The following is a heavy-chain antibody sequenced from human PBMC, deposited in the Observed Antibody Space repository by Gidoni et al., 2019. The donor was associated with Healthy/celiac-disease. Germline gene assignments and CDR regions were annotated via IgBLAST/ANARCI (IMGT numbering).Heavy chain of an antibody. J-gene: IGHJ6*02. CDR3: AHSVAAAGFYYYYGMDV. Sequence: QITLQESGPTLVKPTQTLTLTCTFSGFSLSPSGVGVGWIRQPPGKALEWLALIYWNDDKRYSPSLLSRLTITKDTSKNQVVLTMTNMDPVDTATYYCAHSVAAAGFYYYYGMDVWGQGTTVTVSS. V-gene: IGHV2-5*01. CDR2: IYWNDDK. D-gene: IGHD6-13*01. CDR1: GFSLSPSGVG.